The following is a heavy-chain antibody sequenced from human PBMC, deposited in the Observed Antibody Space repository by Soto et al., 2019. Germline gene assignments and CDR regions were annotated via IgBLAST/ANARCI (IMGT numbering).Heavy chain of an antibody. V-gene: IGHV3-23*01. D-gene: IGHD6-6*01. J-gene: IGHJ4*02. CDR2: ISGNGGST. CDR3: AKGSEFSNSYTLDFDF. Sequence: PGGSLRLSCAASGFTFSSYAMSWVRQAPGRGLEWVSIISGNGGSTYYAASVKGRFTISRDNTKNTLYLQMDSLTAEDTAVYYCAKGSEFSNSYTLDFDFWRQGARVTVSS. CDR1: GFTFSSYA.